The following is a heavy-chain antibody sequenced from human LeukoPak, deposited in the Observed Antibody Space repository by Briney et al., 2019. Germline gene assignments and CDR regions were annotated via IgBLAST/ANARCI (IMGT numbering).Heavy chain of an antibody. J-gene: IGHJ4*02. CDR3: AKDRGYSYGYRQGCDY. V-gene: IGHV3-23*01. Sequence: PGGSLRLSCAASGFTFSSYNMNWVRQAPGRGLEWVSAISGSGGSTYYADSVKGRFTISRDNSKNTLYLQMNSLRAEDTAVYYCAKDRGYSYGYRQGCDYWGQGTLVTVPS. CDR2: ISGSGGST. CDR1: GFTFSSYN. D-gene: IGHD5-18*01.